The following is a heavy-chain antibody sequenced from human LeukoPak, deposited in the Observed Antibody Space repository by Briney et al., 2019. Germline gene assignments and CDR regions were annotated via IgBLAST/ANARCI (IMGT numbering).Heavy chain of an antibody. CDR3: TTDPYDILTGYPHYYYYGMDV. V-gene: IGHV3-15*01. D-gene: IGHD3-9*01. CDR1: GFTFSNAW. J-gene: IGHJ6*02. Sequence: GGSLRLSCAASGFTFSNAWTSWVRQAPGKGLEWVGRIKSKTDGGTTDYAAPVKGRFTISRDDSKNTLYLQMNSLKTEDTAVYYCTTDPYDILTGYPHYYYYGMDVWGQGTTVTVSS. CDR2: IKSKTDGGTT.